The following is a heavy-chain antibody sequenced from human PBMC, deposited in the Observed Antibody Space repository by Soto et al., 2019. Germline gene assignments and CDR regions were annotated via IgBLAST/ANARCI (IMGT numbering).Heavy chain of an antibody. CDR1: GYIFTNYL. CDR3: ARDRGLPYYFDY. J-gene: IGHJ4*02. V-gene: IGHV5-51*01. Sequence: GESLKISCQGSGYIFTNYLIGWVRQMPGKGLEWMGIIYPGDSDTRYSPSFQGQVTISADKSISTAYLQWSSLKASDTAMYYCARDRGLPYYFDYWGQGTLVTVSS. CDR2: IYPGDSDT.